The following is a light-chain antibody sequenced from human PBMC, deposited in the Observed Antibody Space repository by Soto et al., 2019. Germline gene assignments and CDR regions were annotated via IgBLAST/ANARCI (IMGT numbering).Light chain of an antibody. V-gene: IGKV1-39*01. CDR2: SAS. CDR1: QTISSY. J-gene: IGKJ2*01. Sequence: DIQMTQSPASLSASVGDRVTITCRASQTISSYLNWYQQKAGAAPKLLIYSASTLQSGVSSRFSGSGFGTDYTLTLSSLQPADFAVYYCQQTFRTPHTFGQGTKLDIK. CDR3: QQTFRTPHT.